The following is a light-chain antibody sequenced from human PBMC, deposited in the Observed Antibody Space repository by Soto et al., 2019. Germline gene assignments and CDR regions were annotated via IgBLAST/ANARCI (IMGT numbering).Light chain of an antibody. CDR3: QQSYRSPYT. Sequence: IQLTQSPSSLSASVGDRVTVTCRASQNINIYLNWYQQKPGKAPTLLIYGAFSLQSGVPSRFSGGGSRTDFTLTISSLQAEDFATYYCQQSYRSPYTFGQGTRLEI. CDR1: QNINIY. CDR2: GAF. V-gene: IGKV1-39*01. J-gene: IGKJ2*01.